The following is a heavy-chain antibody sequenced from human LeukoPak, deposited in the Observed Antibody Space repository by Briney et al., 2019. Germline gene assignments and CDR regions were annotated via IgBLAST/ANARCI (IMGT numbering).Heavy chain of an antibody. CDR2: INSGGSST. D-gene: IGHD1-26*01. CDR3: AREWEHPGWYFDL. J-gene: IGHJ2*01. V-gene: IGHV3-74*01. CDR1: GFTFSSHW. Sequence: GGSLRLSCAASGFTFSSHWMHWVRQAPGKGLVWVSRINSGGSSTNYADSVKGRFTISRDNAKNRLYLQMNSLRAEDTAVYYCAREWEHPGWYFDLWGRGTLVTVSS.